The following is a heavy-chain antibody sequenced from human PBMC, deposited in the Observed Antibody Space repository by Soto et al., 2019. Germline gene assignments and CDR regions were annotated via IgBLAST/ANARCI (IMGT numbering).Heavy chain of an antibody. CDR1: GYIFKDYF. CDR2: INPNNGGT. Sequence: HLVQSGAEVKQPGASVKVACKASGYIFKDYFLHWVRQAPGQGLEWMGWINPNNGGTEYAQKFQGRVNMTRATYISTAYMEVSGLRSGDTAVYYCARDPSPDFWSGYYDYWGQGTLITVSS. CDR3: ARDPSPDFWSGYYDY. J-gene: IGHJ4*02. V-gene: IGHV1-2*02. D-gene: IGHD3-3*01.